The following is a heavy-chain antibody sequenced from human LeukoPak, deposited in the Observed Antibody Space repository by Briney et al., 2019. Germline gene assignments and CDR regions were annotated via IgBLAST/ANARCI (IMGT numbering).Heavy chain of an antibody. CDR2: ISSSGSTI. CDR1: GFTFSSYE. D-gene: IGHD3-3*01. J-gene: IGHJ5*02. V-gene: IGHV3-48*03. Sequence: GGSLRLSCAASGFTFSSYEMNWVRQAPGKGLEWVSYISSSGSTIYYADSVKGRFTISRDNAKNSLYPQMNSLRAEDTAVYYCARDPTPLEWLSVGFDPWGQGTLVTVSS. CDR3: ARDPTPLEWLSVGFDP.